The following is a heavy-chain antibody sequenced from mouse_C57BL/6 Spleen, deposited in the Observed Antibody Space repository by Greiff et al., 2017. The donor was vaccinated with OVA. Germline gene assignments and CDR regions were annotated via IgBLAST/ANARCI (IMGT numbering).Heavy chain of an antibody. CDR1: GYTFTSYW. D-gene: IGHD2-5*01. J-gene: IGHJ1*03. Sequence: QVQLKQPGAELVKPGASVKLSCKASGYTFTSYWMHWVKQRPGQGLEWIGMIHPNSGSTNYNEKFKSKATLTVDKSSSTAYMQLSSLTSEDSAVYYCANYYSNYDWYFDVWGTGTTVTVSS. CDR3: ANYYSNYDWYFDV. V-gene: IGHV1-64*01. CDR2: IHPNSGST.